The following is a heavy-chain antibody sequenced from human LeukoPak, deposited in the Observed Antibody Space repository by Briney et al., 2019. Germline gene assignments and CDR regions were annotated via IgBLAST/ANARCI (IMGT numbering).Heavy chain of an antibody. V-gene: IGHV3-30*18. J-gene: IGHJ6*03. CDR3: AKAADQYYYSYFYYMDV. D-gene: IGHD2/OR15-2a*01. CDR1: GFTVSSYW. CDR2: ISYDGSSK. Sequence: PGGSLRLSCAASGFTVSSYWMHWVRQVPGKGLKWVTVISYDGSSKDYADSVKGRFTISRDNSKNTLYLQMNSLTVEDTAVYYCAKAADQYYYSYFYYMDVWGKGTTVTVSS.